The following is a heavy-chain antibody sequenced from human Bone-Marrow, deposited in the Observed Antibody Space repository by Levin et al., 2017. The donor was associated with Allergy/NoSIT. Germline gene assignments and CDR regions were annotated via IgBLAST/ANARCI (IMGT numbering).Heavy chain of an antibody. CDR3: ARQRGAPVPATLFKRRDGFPQRYLYSYAMDV. V-gene: IGHV4-34*01. D-gene: IGHD1-26*01. Sequence: KSSETLSLTCAVYGGSLSGFYWSWIRQPPGKGLEWIGEINHSGSTNYNPSLNSRVTISVDTSKNKLSLKLTSMTAADTGVNYCARQRGAPVPATLFKRRDGFPQRYLYSYAMDVWGQGTTVSVSS. J-gene: IGHJ6*02. CDR1: GGSLSGFY. CDR2: INHSGST.